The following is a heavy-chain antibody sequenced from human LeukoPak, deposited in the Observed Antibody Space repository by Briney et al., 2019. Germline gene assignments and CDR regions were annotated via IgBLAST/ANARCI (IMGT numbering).Heavy chain of an antibody. Sequence: ASVKVSCKASGYTFVNYYIHWVRQAPGQGLEWVGWVNPSSGGTNYAQNFQGRVTMTRDTSITTAYMELTSLIPDDTAVYFCARGGYCDYWGQGTLVTVSS. CDR3: ARGGYCDY. V-gene: IGHV1-2*02. CDR1: GYTFVNYY. J-gene: IGHJ4*02. CDR2: VNPSSGGT.